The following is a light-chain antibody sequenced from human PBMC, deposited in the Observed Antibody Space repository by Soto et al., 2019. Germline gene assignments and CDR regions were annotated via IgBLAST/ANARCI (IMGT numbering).Light chain of an antibody. CDR3: QQTYSPPAT. CDR1: QSIDTR. J-gene: IGKJ1*01. CDR2: EAS. Sequence: DIRMTQSPSSLSACVGDRDTIACRARQSIDTRLNWYQQHPGKAPNALIYEASNLQSGVPSRFSGSGSGTDFTLTISGLQPDDSATYYCQQTYSPPATCGQGTKVEIK. V-gene: IGKV1-39*01.